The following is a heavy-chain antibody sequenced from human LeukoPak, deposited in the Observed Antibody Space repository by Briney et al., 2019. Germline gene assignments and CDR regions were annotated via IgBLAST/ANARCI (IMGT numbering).Heavy chain of an antibody. CDR3: ARDMDYYGSGSYYSPYYMDV. Sequence: GGSLRLSCAASGFTFSSYEMNWVRQAPGKGLEWFSYISSSGSTIYYADSVKGRFTISRDNAKNSLYLQMNSLRAEDTAAYYCARDMDYYGSGSYYSPYYMDVWGKGTTVTVSS. J-gene: IGHJ6*03. CDR1: GFTFSSYE. V-gene: IGHV3-48*03. CDR2: ISSSGSTI. D-gene: IGHD3-10*01.